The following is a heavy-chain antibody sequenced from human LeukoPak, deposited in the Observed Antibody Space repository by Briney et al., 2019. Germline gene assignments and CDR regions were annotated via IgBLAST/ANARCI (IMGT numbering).Heavy chain of an antibody. V-gene: IGHV3-53*01. Sequence: PGGSLRLSCAASGFTVSSNYMSWVRQAPGKGLEWVSVIYSGGSTYYADSVKGRFTISRDNSKNTLYLQMNSLRAEDTAVYYCVRANWNFDWFDPWGQGTLVTVSS. CDR1: GFTVSSNY. CDR2: IYSGGST. J-gene: IGHJ5*02. D-gene: IGHD1-7*01. CDR3: VRANWNFDWFDP.